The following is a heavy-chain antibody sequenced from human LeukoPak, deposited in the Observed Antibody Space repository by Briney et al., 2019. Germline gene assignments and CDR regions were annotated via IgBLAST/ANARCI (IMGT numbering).Heavy chain of an antibody. CDR3: ASSLSTSSKYNWFDP. D-gene: IGHD2-2*01. Sequence: SQTLSLTCTVSGGSISSGSYYWSWIRQPAGKGLEWIGRIYTSGSTNYNPSLKSRVTISVGTSKNQFSLKLSSVTAADTAVYYCASSLSTSSKYNWFDPWGQGTLVTVSS. V-gene: IGHV4-61*02. CDR1: GGSISSGSYY. CDR2: IYTSGST. J-gene: IGHJ5*02.